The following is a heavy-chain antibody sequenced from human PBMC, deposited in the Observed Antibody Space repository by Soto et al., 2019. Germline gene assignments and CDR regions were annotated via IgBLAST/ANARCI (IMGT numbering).Heavy chain of an antibody. CDR3: ARVGQLYYFDY. Sequence: SETLSLTCAVYGGSFSGYYWSWIRQPPGKGLEWIGEINHSGSTNYNPSLKSRVTISVDTSKNQFSLKLSSVTAADTAVYYCARVGQLYYFDYWGQGTLVTVSS. D-gene: IGHD2-2*01. CDR2: INHSGST. V-gene: IGHV4-34*01. CDR1: GGSFSGYY. J-gene: IGHJ4*02.